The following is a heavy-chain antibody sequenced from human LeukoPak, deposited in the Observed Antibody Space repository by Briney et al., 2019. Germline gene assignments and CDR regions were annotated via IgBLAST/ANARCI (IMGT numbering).Heavy chain of an antibody. CDR2: ISNSGST. J-gene: IGHJ5*02. D-gene: IGHD2-15*01. Sequence: SETLSLTCTVSGGSITNYNWNWIRQPPGKGLEWIGYISNSGSTNYNPSLQSRVTISVDTSKNQFSLKLSSVTASDTAVYYCARRRVGDLTVGSDTWFDPWGQGALVTVSS. V-gene: IGHV4-59*08. CDR3: ARRRVGDLTVGSDTWFDP. CDR1: GGSITNYN.